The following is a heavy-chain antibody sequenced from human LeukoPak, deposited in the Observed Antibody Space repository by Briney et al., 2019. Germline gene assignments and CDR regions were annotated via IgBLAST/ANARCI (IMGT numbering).Heavy chain of an antibody. CDR1: GGSISSYY. CDR2: IYTSGST. CDR3: ASVDILTGYDAFDI. Sequence: SETLSLTCTVSGGSISSYYWSWIRQPAGKGLGWIGRIYTSGSTNYNPSLKSRVTMSVDTSKNQFSLKLSSVTAADTAVYYCASVDILTGYDAFDIWGQGTMVTVSS. J-gene: IGHJ3*02. D-gene: IGHD3-9*01. V-gene: IGHV4-4*07.